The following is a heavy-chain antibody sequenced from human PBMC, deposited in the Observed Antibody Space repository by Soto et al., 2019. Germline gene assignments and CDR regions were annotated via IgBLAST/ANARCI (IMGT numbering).Heavy chain of an antibody. CDR1: GFTFSVYS. V-gene: IGHV3-48*02. D-gene: IGHD6-19*01. CDR2: ITSDTKTI. J-gene: IGHJ4*02. CDR3: ARSVEGHFDY. Sequence: EVQLVESGGDLVQRGGSLRLSCVASGFTFSVYSMNWVRQAPRKGLEWFSYITSDTKTIKYADSVKGRFTISRDSAKNSVYLQMNSLRDEDTAVYYCARSVEGHFDYWGQGTVVTVSS.